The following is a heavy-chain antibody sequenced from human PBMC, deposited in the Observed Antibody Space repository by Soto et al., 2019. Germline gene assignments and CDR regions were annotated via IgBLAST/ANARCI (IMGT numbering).Heavy chain of an antibody. CDR1: GGTSSSYA. J-gene: IGHJ4*02. D-gene: IGHD4-4*01. Sequence: QVQVVQSGAEVKKPGSSVRVSCKASGGTSSSYAITWMRQAPGQGLEWMGGIIPILDTTDYAQKFQGRVTVTADESTSTVYMELSSLTSEAPAAYYCASGGTTVNRRFDFWGQGTLVTVSS. V-gene: IGHV1-69*01. CDR2: IIPILDTT. CDR3: ASGGTTVNRRFDF.